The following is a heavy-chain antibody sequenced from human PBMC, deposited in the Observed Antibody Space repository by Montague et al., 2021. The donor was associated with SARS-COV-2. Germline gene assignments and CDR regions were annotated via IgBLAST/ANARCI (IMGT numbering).Heavy chain of an antibody. CDR3: TREGYQVLWSDYYYYGMDV. Sequence: SETLSLTCAVYGGSFSGYYWSWIRQPPGKGLEWIGEINHSGSTNYNPSXXNRVTISVDTSKNQFSLKLSSVTAADTAVYYCTREGYQVLWSDYYYYGMDVWGQGTTVTVSS. V-gene: IGHV4-34*01. J-gene: IGHJ6*02. CDR2: INHSGST. D-gene: IGHD2-2*01. CDR1: GGSFSGYY.